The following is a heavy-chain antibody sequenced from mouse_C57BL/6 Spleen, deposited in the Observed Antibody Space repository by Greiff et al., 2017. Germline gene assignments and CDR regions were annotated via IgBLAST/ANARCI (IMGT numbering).Heavy chain of an antibody. CDR2: IRLKSDNYAT. Sequence: EVKLMESGGGLVQPGGSMKLSCVASGFTFSNYWMNWVRQSPEKGLEWVAQIRLKSDNYATHYAESVKGRFTISRDDSKSSVYLQMNNLRAEDTGIYYCINWSYFDYWGQGTTLTVSS. D-gene: IGHD4-1*01. CDR3: INWSYFDY. J-gene: IGHJ2*01. V-gene: IGHV6-3*01. CDR1: GFTFSNYW.